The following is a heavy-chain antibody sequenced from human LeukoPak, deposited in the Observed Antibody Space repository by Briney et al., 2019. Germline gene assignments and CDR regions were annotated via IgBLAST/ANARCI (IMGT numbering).Heavy chain of an antibody. V-gene: IGHV3-13*01. J-gene: IGHJ6*02. Sequence: PGGSLRLSCAASGFAFSTYDMYWVRQAAGKGLEWVSTIGTNGDSYYSASVAGRFTISREDAKNSLYLQMMSLRAEDTAVYYCAREWRGIASHYHGMDVWGQGTAVTVSS. D-gene: IGHD6-6*01. CDR2: IGTNGDS. CDR1: GFAFSTYD. CDR3: AREWRGIASHYHGMDV.